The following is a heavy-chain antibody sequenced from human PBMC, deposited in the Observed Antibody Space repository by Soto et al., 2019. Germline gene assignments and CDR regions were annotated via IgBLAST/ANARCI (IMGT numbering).Heavy chain of an antibody. Sequence: GASVKVSCKASGYTFTSYGISWVRQAPGQGLEWMGWISAYNGNTNYAQKLQGRVTMTTDTSTSTAYMELRSLRSDDTAVYYCAREATYYDFWSGYGGFDHWGQGTLVTVSS. D-gene: IGHD3-3*01. V-gene: IGHV1-18*01. CDR3: AREATYYDFWSGYGGFDH. CDR2: ISAYNGNT. J-gene: IGHJ5*02. CDR1: GYTFTSYG.